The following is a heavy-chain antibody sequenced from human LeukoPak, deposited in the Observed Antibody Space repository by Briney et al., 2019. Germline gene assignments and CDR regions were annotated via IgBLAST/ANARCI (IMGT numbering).Heavy chain of an antibody. V-gene: IGHV4-39*01. D-gene: IGHD2-2*01. Sequence: PSETLSLTCTVSGGSISSSSYYWGWIRQPPGKGLEWIGSIYYSGSTYYNPSLKSRVTISVDTSKNQFSLKLSSVTAADTAVYCCARQLGYCSSTSCYADKVDYWGQGTLVTVSS. J-gene: IGHJ4*02. CDR1: GGSISSSSYY. CDR2: IYYSGST. CDR3: ARQLGYCSSTSCYADKVDY.